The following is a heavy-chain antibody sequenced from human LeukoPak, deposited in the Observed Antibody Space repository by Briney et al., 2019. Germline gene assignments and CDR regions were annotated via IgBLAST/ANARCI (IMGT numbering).Heavy chain of an antibody. J-gene: IGHJ4*02. CDR1: GFTFSSYW. CDR2: INPDGSTT. Sequence: GGSLRLSCAASGFTFSSYWVHWVRQAPGKGLECVSRINPDGSTTHYADSVRGRFTISRDNAKNTLYLQMNSLRAEDTAVYYCARRLASEGVYDYWGQGTLVTVSS. CDR3: ARRLASEGVYDY. V-gene: IGHV3-74*01. D-gene: IGHD1-14*01.